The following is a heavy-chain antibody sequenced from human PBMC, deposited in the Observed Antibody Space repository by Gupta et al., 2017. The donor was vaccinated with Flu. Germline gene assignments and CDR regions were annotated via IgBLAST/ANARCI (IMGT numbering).Heavy chain of an antibody. D-gene: IGHD3-10*01. Sequence: QVQLQESGPGLVKPSETLSLTCTVSGGSISSYYWSWIRQPPGKGLEWIGYIYYSGSTNYNPSLKSRVTISVDTSKNQFSLKLSSVTAADTAVYYCARDEGGYSRIDAFDIWGQGTMVTVSS. V-gene: IGHV4-59*01. CDR3: ARDEGGYSRIDAFDI. CDR2: IYYSGST. J-gene: IGHJ3*02. CDR1: GGSISSYY.